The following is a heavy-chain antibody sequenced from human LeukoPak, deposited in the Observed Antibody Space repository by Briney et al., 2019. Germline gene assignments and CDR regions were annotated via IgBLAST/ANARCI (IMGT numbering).Heavy chain of an antibody. V-gene: IGHV4-31*03. CDR1: GRSIVSGGSY. J-gene: IGHJ4*02. CDR2: IYYSGST. Sequence: PSDTLSLTFTVSGRSIVSGGSYCSWIRHHPRNCLGWSGSIYYSGSTYYNPSLKSRVTISIDTSNNQFSLKLTSVTAADTAVYYCARVAVTSSAADNFEYWGQGTLVTVSS. CDR3: ARVAVTSSAADNFEY. D-gene: IGHD6-13*01.